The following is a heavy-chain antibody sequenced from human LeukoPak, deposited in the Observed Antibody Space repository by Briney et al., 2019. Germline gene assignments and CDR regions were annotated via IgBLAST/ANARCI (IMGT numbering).Heavy chain of an antibody. Sequence: GGSLRLSCAVFGPGFPFSNAWMSWVRQAPGKGLVWVSRIASDGSSTTYADSVKGRFSISRDNAKNTLYLQMNSLRVEDTAVYYCARGRPHGNDYWGQGTLVTVSS. V-gene: IGHV3-74*01. CDR2: IASDGSST. CDR3: ARGRPHGNDY. J-gene: IGHJ4*02. D-gene: IGHD4-23*01. CDR1: GFPFSNAW.